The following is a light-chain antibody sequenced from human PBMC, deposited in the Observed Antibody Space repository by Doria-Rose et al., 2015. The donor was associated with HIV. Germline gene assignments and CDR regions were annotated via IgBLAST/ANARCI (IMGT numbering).Light chain of an antibody. Sequence: TQSPGTLSLPPGERATLSCRASQSFSSTYLAWYQQKPGQAPSLLIYDGSTRATGIPDRFSASESETDFTLTVNRLEPEDFALYYCHQYGTSWTFGQGTKVEI. CDR3: HQYGTSWT. CDR2: DGS. CDR1: QSFSSTY. V-gene: IGKV3-20*01. J-gene: IGKJ1*01.